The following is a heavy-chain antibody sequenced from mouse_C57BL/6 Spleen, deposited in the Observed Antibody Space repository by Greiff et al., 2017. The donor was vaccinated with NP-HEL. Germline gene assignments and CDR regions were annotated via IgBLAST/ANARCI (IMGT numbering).Heavy chain of an antibody. D-gene: IGHD1-1*01. CDR2: IYPGDGDT. CDR3: ARYYGSSYVNWYFDV. J-gene: IGHJ1*03. Sequence: QVQLKESGAELVKPGASVKISCKASGSAFSSYWMNWVKQRPGKGLEWIGQIYPGDGDTNYNGKFKGKATLTADKSSSTAYMQLSSLTSEDSAVYFCARYYGSSYVNWYFDVWGTGTTVTVSS. CDR1: GSAFSSYW. V-gene: IGHV1-80*01.